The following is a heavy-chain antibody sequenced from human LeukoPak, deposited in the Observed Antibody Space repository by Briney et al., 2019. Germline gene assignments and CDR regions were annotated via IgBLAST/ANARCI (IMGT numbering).Heavy chain of an antibody. CDR3: ARELSFDY. J-gene: IGHJ4*02. Sequence: GGSLRLSCAASGFTFSSYSMNWVRQAPGKGLEWVSYISSSSSTIFYADSVKGRFTISRDNAENSLYLQISSLRAEDTAVYYCARELSFDYWGQGTLVTVSS. CDR1: GFTFSSYS. V-gene: IGHV3-48*04. CDR2: ISSSSSTI.